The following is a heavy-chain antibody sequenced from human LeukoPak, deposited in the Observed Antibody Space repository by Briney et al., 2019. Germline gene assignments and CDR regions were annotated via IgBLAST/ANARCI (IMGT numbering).Heavy chain of an antibody. V-gene: IGHV4-4*07. J-gene: IGHJ4*02. CDR2: IYTSGST. D-gene: IGHD6-19*01. CDR1: GGSISSGPYF. CDR3: ARAGYSSDWGFDY. Sequence: PSETLSLTCSVSGGSISSGPYFWSWIRQPAGKGLEWIGRIYTSGSTNYNPSLKSRVTMSVDTSKNQFSLKLSSVTAADTAVYYCARAGYSSDWGFDYWGQGTLVTVSS.